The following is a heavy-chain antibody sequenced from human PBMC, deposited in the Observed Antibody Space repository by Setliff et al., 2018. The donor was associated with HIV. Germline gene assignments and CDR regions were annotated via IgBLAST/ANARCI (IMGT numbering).Heavy chain of an antibody. J-gene: IGHJ5*02. CDR1: GFTFSSYW. D-gene: IGHD2-8*01. CDR3: AALSLRTNAVYGVISTRFDP. V-gene: IGHV3-7*03. CDR2: IKQDGSEK. Sequence: PGGSLRLSCAASGFTFSSYWMSWVRQAPGKGLEWVANIKQDGSEKYYVDSVKGRFTISRDNAKNSLYLQMNSLRADDTAVYYCAALSLRTNAVYGVISTRFDPWGQGTLVTVSS.